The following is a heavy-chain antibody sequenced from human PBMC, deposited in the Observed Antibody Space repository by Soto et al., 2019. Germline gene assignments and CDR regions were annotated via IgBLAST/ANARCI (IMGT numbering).Heavy chain of an antibody. CDR2: IGTAGDT. Sequence: HPGGSLGLSYAASGFTFRSYDMHWVRQATGKGLEWVSAIGTAGDTYYPGSVKGRFTISRENAKNSLYLQMNSLRAGDTAVYYCARGDNGVATIPEYYGMDVWGQGTTVTVSS. D-gene: IGHD5-12*01. CDR3: ARGDNGVATIPEYYGMDV. J-gene: IGHJ6*02. CDR1: GFTFRSYD. V-gene: IGHV3-13*04.